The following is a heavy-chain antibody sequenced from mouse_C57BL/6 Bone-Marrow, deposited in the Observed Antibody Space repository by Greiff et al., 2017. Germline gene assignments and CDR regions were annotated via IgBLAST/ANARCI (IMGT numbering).Heavy chain of an antibody. CDR2: IYPGDGDT. J-gene: IGHJ2*01. Sequence: VKLMESGAELVKPGASVKISCKASGYAFSSYWMNWVKQRPGKGLEWIGQIYPGDGDTNYNGKFKGKATLTADKSSSTAYMQLSSLTSEDSAVYFCARGGYDYDEGYYFDYWGQGTTLTVSS. CDR3: ARGGYDYDEGYYFDY. V-gene: IGHV1-80*01. CDR1: GYAFSSYW. D-gene: IGHD2-4*01.